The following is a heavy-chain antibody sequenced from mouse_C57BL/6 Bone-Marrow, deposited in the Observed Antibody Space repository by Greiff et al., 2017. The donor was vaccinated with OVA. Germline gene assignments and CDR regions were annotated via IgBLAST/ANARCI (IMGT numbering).Heavy chain of an antibody. V-gene: IGHV1-22*01. J-gene: IGHJ3*01. CDR3: ARDYDGYPAWFAY. CDR1: GYTFTDYN. D-gene: IGHD2-3*01. CDR2: INPNNGGT. Sequence: VQLQQSGPELVKPGASVKMSCKASGYTFTDYNMHWVKQSHGKSLEWIGYINPNNGGTSYNQKFKGKATLTVNKSSSTAYMELRSLTSEDSAVYYCARDYDGYPAWFAYWGQGTLVTVSA.